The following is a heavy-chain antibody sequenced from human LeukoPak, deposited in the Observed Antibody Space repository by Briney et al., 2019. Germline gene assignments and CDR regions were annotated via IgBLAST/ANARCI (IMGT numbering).Heavy chain of an antibody. J-gene: IGHJ4*02. Sequence: PSETLSLTCTVSGGSISSSSYYWGWIRQPPGKGLEWIGSIYYSGSTYYNPSLKSRVTISVDTSKNQFSLKLSSVTAADTAVYYCASDPKFDYWGQGTLVTVSS. CDR1: GGSISSSSYY. V-gene: IGHV4-39*01. CDR2: IYYSGST. CDR3: ASDPKFDY.